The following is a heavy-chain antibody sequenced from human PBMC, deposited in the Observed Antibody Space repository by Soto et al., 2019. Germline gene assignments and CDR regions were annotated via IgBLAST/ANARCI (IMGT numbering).Heavy chain of an antibody. Sequence: QVQLVQSGAEVKKPGSSVKVSCKASGGTFSSYAISWVRQAPGQGLEWMGGIITIFGTANYAQKFQGRVTITEDKSTSKAYLELSSLRPEDTAVYYCASREKSSSWYRSLYYFDYWGQGTLVTVSS. CDR3: ASREKSSSWYRSLYYFDY. V-gene: IGHV1-69*06. CDR1: GGTFSSYA. D-gene: IGHD6-13*01. J-gene: IGHJ4*02. CDR2: IITIFGTA.